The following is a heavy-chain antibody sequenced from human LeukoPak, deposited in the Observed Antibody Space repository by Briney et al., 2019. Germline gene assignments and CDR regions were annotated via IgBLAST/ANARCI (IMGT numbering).Heavy chain of an antibody. CDR1: GGSISSSTHY. D-gene: IGHD3-22*01. CDR3: ARRRDDSSGYYWYFDY. V-gene: IGHV4-39*01. J-gene: IGHJ4*02. Sequence: SETLSLTCTVSGGSISSSTHYWGWIRQPPGKGLEWIGSIYYSGSTYYNPSLKSRVTISVDTSKKQFSLKLSSVTAADTAVYYCARRRDDSSGYYWYFDYWGQGTLVTVSS. CDR2: IYYSGST.